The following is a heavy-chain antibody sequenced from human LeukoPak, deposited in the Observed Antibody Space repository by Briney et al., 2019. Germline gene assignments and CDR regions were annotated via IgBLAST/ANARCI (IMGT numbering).Heavy chain of an antibody. CDR3: TRGPQYSSAWYFDN. Sequence: PSETLPLTCTVSGGSISSYYWSWIRQPPGKGLEWIGYIYYSGSTDYNPSLKSRVTISVDTSKNQFSLKLNSVTAADTAVYYCTRGPQYSSAWYFDNWGQGTLVTVSS. D-gene: IGHD6-19*01. CDR2: IYYSGST. CDR1: GGSISSYY. J-gene: IGHJ4*02. V-gene: IGHV4-59*01.